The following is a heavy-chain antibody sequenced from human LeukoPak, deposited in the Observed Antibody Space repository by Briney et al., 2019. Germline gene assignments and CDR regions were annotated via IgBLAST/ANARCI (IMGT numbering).Heavy chain of an antibody. CDR1: GGSINSYY. V-gene: IGHV4-59*08. CDR3: ARQRGSSSSFDY. D-gene: IGHD6-13*01. CDR2: IYYSGST. Sequence: SETLSLTCTVSGGSINSYYWSWIRQRPGKGLEWIGNIYYSGSTNYNPPLKSRVTISVDTSKNQFSLKLSSVTAADTAVYYCARQRGSSSSFDYWGQGTLVTVSS. J-gene: IGHJ4*02.